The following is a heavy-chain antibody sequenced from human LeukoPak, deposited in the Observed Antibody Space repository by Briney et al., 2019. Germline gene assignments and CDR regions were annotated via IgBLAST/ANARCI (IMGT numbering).Heavy chain of an antibody. D-gene: IGHD6-19*01. V-gene: IGHV4-59*01. Sequence: SETLSLTCTVSGGSISSYYWSWIRQPPGKGLEWIGYIYYSGSTNYNPSLKSRVTISVDTSKSQFSLKLSSVTAADTAVYYCARGGIAVAWGWFDPWGQGTLVTVSS. CDR3: ARGGIAVAWGWFDP. CDR1: GGSISSYY. CDR2: IYYSGST. J-gene: IGHJ5*02.